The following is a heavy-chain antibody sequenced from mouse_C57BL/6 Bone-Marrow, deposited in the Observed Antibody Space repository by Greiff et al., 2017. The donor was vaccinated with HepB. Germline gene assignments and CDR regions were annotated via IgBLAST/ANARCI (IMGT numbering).Heavy chain of an antibody. CDR3: ARTGLLFWFAY. V-gene: IGHV1-55*01. CDR2: IYPGSGST. J-gene: IGHJ3*01. Sequence: QVQLQQPGAELVKPGASVKMSCKASGYTFTSYWITWVKQRPGQGLEWIGDIYPGSGSTNYNEKFKSKATLAVDTSSSTAYLQLSSLTSEDSAFYCCARTGLLFWFAYWGQGTLVTVSA. CDR1: GYTFTSYW.